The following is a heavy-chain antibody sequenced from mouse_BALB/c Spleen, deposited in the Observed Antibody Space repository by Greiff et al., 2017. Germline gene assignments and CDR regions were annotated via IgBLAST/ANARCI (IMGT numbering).Heavy chain of an antibody. J-gene: IGHJ4*01. CDR2: ISSGGSYT. D-gene: IGHD2-4*01. CDR1: GFTFSSYA. CDR3: ARVMITTDAMDY. V-gene: IGHV5-9-4*01. Sequence: EVKLMESGGGLVKPGGSLKLSCAASGFTFSSYAMSWVRQSPEKRLEWVAEISSGGSYTYYPDTVTGRFTISRDNAKNTLYLEMSSLRSEDTAMYYCARVMITTDAMDYWGQGTSVTVSS.